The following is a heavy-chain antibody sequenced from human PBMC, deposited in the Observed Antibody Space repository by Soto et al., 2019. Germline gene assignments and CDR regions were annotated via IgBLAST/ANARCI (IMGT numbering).Heavy chain of an antibody. Sequence: ESGGGVVQPGRSLRLSCAASGFTFSSYAMHWVRQAPGKGLEWVAVISYDGSNKYYADSVKGRFTISRDNSKNTLYLQMNSLRAEDTAVYYCARDTQVPSSGWGLFFDYWGQGTLVTVSS. V-gene: IGHV3-30-3*01. CDR3: ARDTQVPSSGWGLFFDY. D-gene: IGHD6-19*01. J-gene: IGHJ4*02. CDR1: GFTFSSYA. CDR2: ISYDGSNK.